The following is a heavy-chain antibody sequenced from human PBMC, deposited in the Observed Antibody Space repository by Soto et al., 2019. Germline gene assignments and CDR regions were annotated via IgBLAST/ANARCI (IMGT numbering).Heavy chain of an antibody. CDR2: ISYDGSNK. J-gene: IGHJ3*02. D-gene: IGHD3-10*01. Sequence: QVQLVESGGGVVQPGRSLRLSCAASGFTFGSYAMHWVRQAPGKGLEWVAVISYDGSNKYYADSVKGRFTISRDNSKNTLYLQMNSLRAEDTAVYYCARALLEGAFEIWGQGTMVTVSS. CDR1: GFTFGSYA. CDR3: ARALLEGAFEI. V-gene: IGHV3-30-3*01.